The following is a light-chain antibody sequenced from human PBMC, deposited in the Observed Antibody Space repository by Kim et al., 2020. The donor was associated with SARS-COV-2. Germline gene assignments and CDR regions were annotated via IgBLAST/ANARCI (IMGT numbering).Light chain of an antibody. J-gene: IGKJ2*03. V-gene: IGKV3-15*01. Sequence: EVMMTQSPATLSVSPGERATLSCRASQSVNSNLGWYQQKPGQAPRLLIYGASTRAPGVPARFSGSGSGTEFTLTISSLQSEDFAVYYCEKFNNWPLYSFGQGTKLEI. CDR1: QSVNSN. CDR3: EKFNNWPLYS. CDR2: GAS.